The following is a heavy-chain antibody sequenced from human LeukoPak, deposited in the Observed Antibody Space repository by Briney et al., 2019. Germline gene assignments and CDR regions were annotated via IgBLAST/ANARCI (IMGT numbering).Heavy chain of an antibody. CDR3: ARVAAGTIPGRWFDP. D-gene: IGHD6-13*01. Sequence: ASVKVSCKASGYTFTGYYMHWVRQAPGQGLEWMGWINPNSGGTNYAQKFQGRVTMTRDTSISTAYMELSRLRSDDTAVYYCARVAAGTIPGRWFDPWGQGTLVTVSS. CDR1: GYTFTGYY. V-gene: IGHV1-2*02. CDR2: INPNSGGT. J-gene: IGHJ5*02.